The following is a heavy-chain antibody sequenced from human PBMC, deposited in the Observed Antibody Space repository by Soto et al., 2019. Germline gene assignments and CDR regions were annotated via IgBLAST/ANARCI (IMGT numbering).Heavy chain of an antibody. CDR2: RIPIPGIV. CDR1: GGTFISYT. D-gene: IGHD2-2*01. V-gene: IGHV1-69*08. CDR3: AREIGGHLGEDIVVAVPRTRWIDP. J-gene: IGHJ5*02. Sequence: QVQLVQSGAEVKKPGSSVKVSCKASGGTFISYTISWVRQAPGQGIEWMGRRIPIPGIVNYAQNLQGRVTITADKSTSTVYMELSSLRSEDTAMYYCAREIGGHLGEDIVVAVPRTRWIDPWGQGSLVIVSS.